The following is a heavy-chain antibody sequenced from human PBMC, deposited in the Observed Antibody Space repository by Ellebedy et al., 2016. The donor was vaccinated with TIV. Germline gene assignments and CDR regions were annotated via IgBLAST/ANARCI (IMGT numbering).Heavy chain of an antibody. Sequence: SETLSLTCNVSGASISSYYWSWIRQPPGKGLGWIGYMSYSGSTNYNPSLKSRVTISVDTSKSQFSLKLTSVTAADTAVYYCASRASGRSDLGRGIYFENWGQGTLVTVSS. CDR1: GASISSYY. J-gene: IGHJ4*02. CDR2: MSYSGST. CDR3: ASRASGRSDLGRGIYFEN. D-gene: IGHD1-26*01. V-gene: IGHV4-59*08.